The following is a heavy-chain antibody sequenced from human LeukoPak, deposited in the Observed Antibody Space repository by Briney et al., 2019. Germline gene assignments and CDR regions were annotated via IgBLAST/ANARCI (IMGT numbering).Heavy chain of an antibody. CDR2: ISGSGGST. CDR3: AKSYYDSSGYYQLRIVDY. Sequence: GGSLRLSCAASGFTFSSYAMSWVRQAPGKGLEWVSAISGSGGSTYYADSVKGRFTISRDNSKNTLYLQMNSLRAEDTAVYYCAKSYYDSSGYYQLRIVDYWGQGTLVTASS. V-gene: IGHV3-23*01. CDR1: GFTFSSYA. D-gene: IGHD3-22*01. J-gene: IGHJ4*02.